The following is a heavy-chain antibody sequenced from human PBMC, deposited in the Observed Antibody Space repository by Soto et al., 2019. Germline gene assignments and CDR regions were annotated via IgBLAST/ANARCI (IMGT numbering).Heavy chain of an antibody. Sequence: GGSLRLSCAASGFTFSSYAMSWVRQAPGKGLEWVSSISGGGTTYNADSVKGRFTISRDNSKNTLYLQMNSLRAEDTAVYYCAKAQVRSGDYNRFDPWGQGTLVTVSS. CDR3: AKAQVRSGDYNRFDP. J-gene: IGHJ5*02. D-gene: IGHD4-17*01. V-gene: IGHV3-23*01. CDR2: ISGGGTT. CDR1: GFTFSSYA.